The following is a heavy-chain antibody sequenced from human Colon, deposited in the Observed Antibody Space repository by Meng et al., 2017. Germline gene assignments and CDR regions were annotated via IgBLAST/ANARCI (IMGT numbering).Heavy chain of an antibody. D-gene: IGHD4-17*01. J-gene: IGHJ5*02. CDR3: ARVNGDFDEAWFDP. CDR2: IYYTGNT. CDR1: GASVSSDSHY. V-gene: IGHV4-61*03. Sequence: QWHLQESGPGLVRPSETLSLTCTVSGASVSSDSHYWSWIRQSPGKGLEWIGYIYYTGNTNYNPSLASRVSMSLDTSKNHFSLHLTSVTAADTAIYYCARVNGDFDEAWFDPWGQGTLVTVSS.